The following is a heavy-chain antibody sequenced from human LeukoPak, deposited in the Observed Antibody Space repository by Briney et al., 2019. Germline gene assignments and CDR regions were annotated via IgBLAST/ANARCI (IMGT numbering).Heavy chain of an antibody. J-gene: IGHJ4*02. CDR2: IHYSGST. V-gene: IGHV4-59*12. CDR1: GGSISSYY. D-gene: IGHD4-23*01. Sequence: SEALSLTCTVSGGSISSYYWSWIRQPPGKGLEWIGYIHYSGSTNYSPSLKSRVTISVDTSKNQFSLKLSSVTAADTAVYYCARDPLDYGGNSVDFDYWGQGTLVTVSS. CDR3: ARDPLDYGGNSVDFDY.